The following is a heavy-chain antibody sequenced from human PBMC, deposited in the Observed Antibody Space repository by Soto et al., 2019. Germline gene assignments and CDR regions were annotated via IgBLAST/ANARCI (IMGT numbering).Heavy chain of an antibody. J-gene: IGHJ4*02. CDR2: ISYDGSNK. D-gene: IGHD3-22*01. CDR1: GFTFSSYA. CDR3: ARDGSPHYDSSGYYYFDY. Sequence: GGSLRLSCAASGFTFSSYAMHWVRQAPGKGLEWVAVISYDGSNKYYADSVKGRFTISRDNSKNTLYLQMNSLRAEDTAVYYCARDGSPHYDSSGYYYFDYWGQGTLVTVSS. V-gene: IGHV3-30-3*01.